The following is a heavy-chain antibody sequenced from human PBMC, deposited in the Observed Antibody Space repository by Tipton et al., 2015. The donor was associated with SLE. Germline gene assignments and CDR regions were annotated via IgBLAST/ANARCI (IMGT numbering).Heavy chain of an antibody. J-gene: IGHJ4*02. V-gene: IGHV4-38-2*02. D-gene: IGHD3-3*01. Sequence: LRLSCAASGFTFSNYAMSWVRQAPGKGLEWIGSIYYSGSTYYNPSLKSRVTISVDTSKNQFYLKLTSVTAADTAVYYCARDPYDSWSDYQATFDYWGQGPLVTVSP. CDR1: GFTFSNYA. CDR3: ARDPYDSWSDYQATFDY. CDR2: IYYSGST.